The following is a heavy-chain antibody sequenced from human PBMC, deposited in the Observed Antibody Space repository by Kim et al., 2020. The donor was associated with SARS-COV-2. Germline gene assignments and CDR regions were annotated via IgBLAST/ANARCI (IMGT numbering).Heavy chain of an antibody. J-gene: IGHJ4*02. D-gene: IGHD3-22*01. V-gene: IGHV3-21*01. Sequence: GGSLRLSCAASGFTFSSYSMNWVRQAPGKGLEWVSAISSSSSYIYYADSVKGRFTISRDNSKNSLYLQMNSLRAEDTAVYYCARSYYYDSSGPDYWGQGTLFSVSS. CDR1: GFTFSSYS. CDR2: ISSSSSYI. CDR3: ARSYYYDSSGPDY.